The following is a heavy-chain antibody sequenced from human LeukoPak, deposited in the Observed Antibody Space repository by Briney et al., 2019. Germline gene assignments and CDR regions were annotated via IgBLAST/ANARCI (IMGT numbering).Heavy chain of an antibody. Sequence: GGSLRLSCAASGFTFSNYGMHWVRQAPGKGLEWVSAISGSGGSTYYADSVKGRFTISRDNSKNTLYLQMNSLRAEDTAVYYCAKGGYSYGYAYWGQGTLVTVSS. CDR3: AKGGYSYGYAY. J-gene: IGHJ4*02. D-gene: IGHD5-18*01. CDR2: ISGSGGST. CDR1: GFTFSNYG. V-gene: IGHV3-23*01.